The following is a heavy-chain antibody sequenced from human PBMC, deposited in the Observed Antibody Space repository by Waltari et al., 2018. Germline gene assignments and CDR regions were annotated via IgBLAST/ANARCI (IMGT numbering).Heavy chain of an antibody. Sequence: QVQLVQSGAEVKKPGASVKVSCKASGYTFTSYDINWVRQATGQGLEWMGWLNPNRGKTGYAKKSQGRVTITTDESQSTAEMELSSLRSEETAVYYCARGLVGFGGLGGFGDQDAFDIWGQGTMVTVSS. CDR3: ARGLVGFGGLGGFGDQDAFDI. V-gene: IGHV1-8*03. D-gene: IGHD3-10*01. CDR1: GYTFTSYD. J-gene: IGHJ3*02. CDR2: LNPNRGKT.